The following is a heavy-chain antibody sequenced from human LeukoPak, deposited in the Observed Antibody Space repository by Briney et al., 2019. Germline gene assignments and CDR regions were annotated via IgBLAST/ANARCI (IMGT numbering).Heavy chain of an antibody. Sequence: GASVKVSCKASGGTFSSYAISWVRQAPGQGLEWMGGIIPIFGTANYAQKFQGRVTITTDESTSTVYMELSSLTSEDTAVFYCARENTPSGSYHFDHWGQGSLVTVSS. CDR3: ARENTPSGSYHFDH. CDR1: GGTFSSYA. V-gene: IGHV1-69*05. J-gene: IGHJ4*02. D-gene: IGHD1-26*01. CDR2: IIPIFGTA.